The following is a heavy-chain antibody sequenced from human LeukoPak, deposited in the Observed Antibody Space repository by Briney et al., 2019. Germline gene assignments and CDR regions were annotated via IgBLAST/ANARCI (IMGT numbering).Heavy chain of an antibody. V-gene: IGHV3-30*02. CDR2: IRYDGSNK. CDR1: GFTFSSYG. D-gene: IGHD3-3*01. Sequence: GGSLRLSCAASGFTFSSYGMHWVRQAPGKGLEWVAFIRYDGSNKYYADSVKGRFTIPRDNSKNTLYLQMNSLRAEDTAVYYCAKEYYDFWSGYPLPAMDVWGKGTTVTVSS. CDR3: AKEYYDFWSGYPLPAMDV. J-gene: IGHJ6*04.